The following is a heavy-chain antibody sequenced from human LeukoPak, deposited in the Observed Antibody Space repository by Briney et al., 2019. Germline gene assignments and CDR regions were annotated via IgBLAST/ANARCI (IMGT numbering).Heavy chain of an antibody. V-gene: IGHV4-4*09. Sequence: ASETLSLTCTVSGGSISSYYWSWIRQPPGKGLEWIGYIYTSGSTNYNPSLKSRVTISVDTSKNQFSLKLSSVTAADTAEYYCARLVYSSSSYWFDPWGQGTLVTVSS. J-gene: IGHJ5*02. CDR1: GGSISSYY. CDR2: IYTSGST. D-gene: IGHD6-6*01. CDR3: ARLVYSSSSYWFDP.